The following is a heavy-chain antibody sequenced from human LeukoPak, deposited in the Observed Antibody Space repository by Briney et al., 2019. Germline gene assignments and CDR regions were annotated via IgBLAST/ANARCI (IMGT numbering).Heavy chain of an antibody. CDR1: GYTFTSYG. Sequence: ASVKVSCKASGYTFTSYGISWVRQAPGQGLEWMGWISAYNGNTNYAQKLQGRVTMTTDTSTSTAYMELRSLRSDDTAVYYCARDHGRKYQLLPDYWGQGTLVTVSS. J-gene: IGHJ4*02. CDR2: ISAYNGNT. D-gene: IGHD2-2*01. V-gene: IGHV1-18*01. CDR3: ARDHGRKYQLLPDY.